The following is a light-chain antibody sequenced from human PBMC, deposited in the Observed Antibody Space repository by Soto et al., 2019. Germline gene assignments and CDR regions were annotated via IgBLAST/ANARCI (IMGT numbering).Light chain of an antibody. CDR3: QQYGSSPTT. CDR2: GAS. V-gene: IGKV3-20*01. CDR1: QSVSSSN. J-gene: IGKJ1*01. Sequence: EIVLTQSPGTLSLSPGERAXXXXXXSQSVSSSNLAWYQQKPGQAPRLLIYGASSRATGIPDRFSGSGSGTDFTLTISRLEPEDFAVYYCQQYGSSPTTFGQGTKVDIK.